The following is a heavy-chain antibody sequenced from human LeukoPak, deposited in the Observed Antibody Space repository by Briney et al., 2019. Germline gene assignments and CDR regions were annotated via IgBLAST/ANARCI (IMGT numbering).Heavy chain of an antibody. Sequence: PGGSLRLSCAASGFTFSGSPMHWVRQASGKGLEWVGRIKTKADSYATAYAASVKGRFTISRDDSKNTAYLQMNSLKTEDTAVYYCTRLNQWRFDCWGQGTLVTVSS. CDR3: TRLNQWRFDC. CDR2: IKTKADSYAT. V-gene: IGHV3-73*01. CDR1: GFTFSGSP. J-gene: IGHJ4*02. D-gene: IGHD6-19*01.